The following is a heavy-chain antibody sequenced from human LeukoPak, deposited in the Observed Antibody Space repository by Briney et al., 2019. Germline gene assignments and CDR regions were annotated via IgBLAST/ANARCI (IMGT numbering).Heavy chain of an antibody. J-gene: IGHJ3*02. CDR2: INSDGSST. Sequence: GGSLRLSCAASGFTFSSYWMPWVRQAPGKGLVWVSRINSDGSSTSYADSVKGRFTISRDNAKNTLYLQMNSLRAEDTAVYYCARVKYSYGYDAFDIWGQGTMVTVSS. CDR1: GFTFSSYW. D-gene: IGHD5-18*01. CDR3: ARVKYSYGYDAFDI. V-gene: IGHV3-74*01.